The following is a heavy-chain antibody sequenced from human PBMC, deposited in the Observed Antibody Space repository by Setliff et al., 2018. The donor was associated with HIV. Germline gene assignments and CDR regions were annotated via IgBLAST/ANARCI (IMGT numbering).Heavy chain of an antibody. Sequence: ASVKVSCKASGGSFSSYALHWVRQASGQGLEWMGNILPIFNKVNYAQKFRGRVTITADKSTSTAYMELSSLTSDDAAVYFCARDNVDSDSRTYLHHWGQGTLVTVSS. CDR1: GGSFSSYA. V-gene: IGHV1-69*04. CDR2: ILPIFNKV. CDR3: ARDNVDSDSRTYLHH. D-gene: IGHD3-22*01. J-gene: IGHJ5*02.